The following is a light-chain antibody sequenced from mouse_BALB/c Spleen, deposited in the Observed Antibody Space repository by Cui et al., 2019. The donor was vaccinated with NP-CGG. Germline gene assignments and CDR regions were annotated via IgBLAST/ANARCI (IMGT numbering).Light chain of an antibody. J-gene: IGLJ1*01. Sequence: QAVETPEPALTTSPGETVTLTCRSSTGAVTTSNYANWVQEKPDHFFTGLIGGTNNRAPGVPARFSGSLIGDKAALTITGAQTEDETIYFCALWYSNHWVFGGGTKLTVL. CDR1: TGAVTTSNY. CDR3: ALWYSNHWV. CDR2: GTN. V-gene: IGLV1*01.